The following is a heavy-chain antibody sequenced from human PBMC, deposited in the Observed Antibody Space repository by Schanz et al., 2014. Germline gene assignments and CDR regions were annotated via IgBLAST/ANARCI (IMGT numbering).Heavy chain of an antibody. CDR1: GFTFSSYA. Sequence: EVQLLESGGGLVQPGGSLRLSCAASGFTFSSYAMSWVRQAPGKGLEWVSAISGSGGSTYYADSVKGRFTISRDNSKSTLYVEMNSLRVEDTAVYYCAKTLFPGGTQTFGNWGRGTLVTGSS. CDR2: ISGSGGST. D-gene: IGHD2-8*02. CDR3: AKTLFPGGTQTFGN. V-gene: IGHV3-23*01. J-gene: IGHJ4*02.